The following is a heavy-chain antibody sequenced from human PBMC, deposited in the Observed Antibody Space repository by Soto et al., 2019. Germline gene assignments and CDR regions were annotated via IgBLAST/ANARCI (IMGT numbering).Heavy chain of an antibody. CDR3: AKGGSPNLRGYYYYGMDV. J-gene: IGHJ6*02. CDR1: GFTFSSYA. V-gene: IGHV3-23*01. D-gene: IGHD3-16*01. Sequence: GGSLRLSCAASGFTFSSYAMSWVRQAPGKGLEWVSAISGSGGSTYYADSVKGRFTISRDNSKNTLYLQMNSLRAEDTAVYYCAKGGSPNLRGYYYYGMDVWGQGTTVTVSS. CDR2: ISGSGGST.